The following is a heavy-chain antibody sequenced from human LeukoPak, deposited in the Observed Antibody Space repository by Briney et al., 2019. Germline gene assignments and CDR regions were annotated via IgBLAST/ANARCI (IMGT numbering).Heavy chain of an antibody. CDR3: VKAGHSGYDYND. D-gene: IGHD5-12*01. CDR2: INSNGGST. CDR1: GFTFSSYA. Sequence: PGGSLRLSCSASGFTFSSYAMHWVRQAPGKGLKYVSAINSNGGSTYYADSVKGRFTISRDNSKNTLYLQMSSLTAEDTAVYYCVKAGHSGYDYNDWGQGNLVTVSS. V-gene: IGHV3-64D*06. J-gene: IGHJ4*02.